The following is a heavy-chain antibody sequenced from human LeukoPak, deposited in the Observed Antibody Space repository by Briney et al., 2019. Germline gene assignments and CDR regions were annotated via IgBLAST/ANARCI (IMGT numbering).Heavy chain of an antibody. CDR2: IYHSGST. CDR1: GYSISSGYY. V-gene: IGHV4-38-2*02. J-gene: IGHJ4*02. D-gene: IGHD6-6*01. CDR3: AREVAARREVVH. Sequence: SETLSLTCTVSGYSISSGYYWGWIRQPPGKGLEWIANIYHSGSTYYNPSLKSRVTISVDTSKNQFSLKLSSVTAADTAVYYCAREVAARREVVHWGQGTLVTVSS.